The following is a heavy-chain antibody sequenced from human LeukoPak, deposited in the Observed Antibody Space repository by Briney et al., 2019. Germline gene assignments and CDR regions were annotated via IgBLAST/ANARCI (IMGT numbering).Heavy chain of an antibody. D-gene: IGHD3-3*01. V-gene: IGHV3-7*01. CDR3: ARDRRFLTLSFDY. J-gene: IGHJ4*02. Sequence: GGSLRLSCAASGFTFSSYWMSWVRQAPGKGLEWVANIKQDGSEKYYVDSVKGRFTISRDNAKNSLYLQMNSLRAEDTAVYYCARDRRFLTLSFDYWGQGTLVTVSS. CDR1: GFTFSSYW. CDR2: IKQDGSEK.